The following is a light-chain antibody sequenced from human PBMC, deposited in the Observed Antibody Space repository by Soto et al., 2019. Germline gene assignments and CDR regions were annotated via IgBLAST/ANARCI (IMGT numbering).Light chain of an antibody. CDR2: GAS. J-gene: IGKJ4*01. V-gene: IGKV3-20*01. CDR3: QQYGNSLS. CDR1: QSVSGSY. Sequence: EIVLTQSPGTLSLSPGERATLSCRASQSVSGSYLAWYQQKPGRAPRLLIYGASSRATGIPDRFSGSGSGTDFTLTISSLEPEDFAVYYCQQYGNSLSFGGGTKVEIK.